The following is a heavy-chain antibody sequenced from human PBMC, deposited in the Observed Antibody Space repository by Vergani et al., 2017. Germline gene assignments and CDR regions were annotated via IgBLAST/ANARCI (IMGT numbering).Heavy chain of an antibody. V-gene: IGHV3-49*03. D-gene: IGHD6-19*01. CDR1: GFPFGDYA. CDR2: IRSKAYGRTT. CDR3: TRDPQGEAGQWPGWYFDL. Sequence: EVQLVESGGGLVQPGRSLRLSCTASGFPFGDYAMSWFRQAPGKGLEWVGFIRSKAYGRTTEYAASVKGRFTISSDDSKSIAYLQMNSLKTEDTAVYYCTRDPQGEAGQWPGWYFDLWGRGTLVTVSS. J-gene: IGHJ2*01.